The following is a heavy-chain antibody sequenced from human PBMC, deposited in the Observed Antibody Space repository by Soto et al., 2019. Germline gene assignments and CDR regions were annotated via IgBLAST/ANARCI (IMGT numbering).Heavy chain of an antibody. CDR3: AWGTDGKKVAY. D-gene: IGHD5-12*01. J-gene: IGHJ4*02. CDR2: FYYTGST. V-gene: IGHV4-61*03. CDR1: GGSVSSEQYY. Sequence: SETLSLTCTVSGGSVSSEQYYWNWIRQPPGKGLEWIGYFYYTGSTNYNPSLESRLTMSVDMSKNHFSLKLSSVTAADTAVYYGAWGTDGKKVAYWGQGTLVTVAS.